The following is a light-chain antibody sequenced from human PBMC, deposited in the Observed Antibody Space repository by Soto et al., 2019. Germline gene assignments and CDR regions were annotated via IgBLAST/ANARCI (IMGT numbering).Light chain of an antibody. J-gene: IGKJ2*01. V-gene: IGKV3-15*01. CDR3: QQYNNWPPYT. CDR2: DAS. CDR1: ESVRSN. Sequence: EIVLTQSPVTLSVSPGERVTLSCRASESVRSNLAWHQQKPGQAPRLLIYDASTRATGIPARFSGSGSGTEFTLTISSLQSEDFAVYYCQQYNNWPPYTFGQGTKLEIK.